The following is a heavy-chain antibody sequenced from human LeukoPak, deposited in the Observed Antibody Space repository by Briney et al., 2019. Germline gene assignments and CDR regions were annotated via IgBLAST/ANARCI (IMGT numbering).Heavy chain of an antibody. J-gene: IGHJ4*02. D-gene: IGHD5-24*01. Sequence: GGSLRLSCAASGFTVSSNYMSWVRQAPGKGLEWVSVIYSGGSTYYADSVKGRFTISRDNSKNTLYLQMNSLRAEDTAVYYCARDKRWGDYYFDYWGQGTLVTVSS. V-gene: IGHV3-66*01. CDR1: GFTVSSNY. CDR3: ARDKRWGDYYFDY. CDR2: IYSGGST.